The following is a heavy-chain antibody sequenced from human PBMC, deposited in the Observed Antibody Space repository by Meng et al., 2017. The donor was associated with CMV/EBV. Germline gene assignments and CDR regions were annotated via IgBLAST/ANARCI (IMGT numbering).Heavy chain of an antibody. CDR3: ASTNCGGDCYYDF. V-gene: IGHV1-3*01. J-gene: IGHJ4*02. CDR1: GYTFSNCA. D-gene: IGHD2-21*02. Sequence: KASGYTFSNCAVHWVRQAPGQRPEWMGWISAGTGKTECSQKFQGRVTITRDTSASTAYMELSSLRSEDTALYYCASTNCGGDCYYDFWGQGTLVTVSS. CDR2: ISAGTGKT.